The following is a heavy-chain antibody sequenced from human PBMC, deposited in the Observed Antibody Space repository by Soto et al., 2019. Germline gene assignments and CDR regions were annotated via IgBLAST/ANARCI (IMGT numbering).Heavy chain of an antibody. CDR2: INHRGSL. V-gene: IGHV4-31*03. CDR1: GGSLTSGDQY. CDR3: ARELPQRQGRNMDV. D-gene: IGHD1-1*01. J-gene: IGHJ6*02. Sequence: TLSLPCTVTGGSLTSGDQYWTWIRHRPGEGLEWFGYINHRGSLYYNPSLKSRVSMSVDTSKNQFSLNLSSVTAADTDVYYCARELPQRQGRNMDVWGQGTMVTVSS.